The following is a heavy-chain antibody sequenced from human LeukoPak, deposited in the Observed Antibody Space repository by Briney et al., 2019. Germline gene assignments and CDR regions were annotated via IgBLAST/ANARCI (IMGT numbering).Heavy chain of an antibody. Sequence: ASVKVSCKASGYTFTGYYMHWVRQAPGQGLEWMGWINPNSGGTNYAQKFQGRVTMTRDTSISTAYMELSRLRSDDTAVYYCARTPIAVASKYFDYWGQGTLVTVSS. CDR3: ARTPIAVASKYFDY. CDR2: INPNSGGT. D-gene: IGHD6-19*01. J-gene: IGHJ4*02. CDR1: GYTFTGYY. V-gene: IGHV1-2*02.